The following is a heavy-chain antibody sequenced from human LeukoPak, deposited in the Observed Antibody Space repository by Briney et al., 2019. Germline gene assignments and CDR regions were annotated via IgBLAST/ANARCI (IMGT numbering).Heavy chain of an antibody. Sequence: SVTLSLTCTVSGGSIYSYYWSWIRQPPGKGLEWIGYFYYPGSTNYNPSLTSRVTMSVDTSKNHFSLKLSSVTAADTAVYYCARHSGTSIYFNYWGQGTLVTVSS. CDR3: ARHSGTSIYFNY. CDR1: GGSIYSYY. V-gene: IGHV4-59*08. J-gene: IGHJ4*02. CDR2: FYYPGST. D-gene: IGHD6-13*01.